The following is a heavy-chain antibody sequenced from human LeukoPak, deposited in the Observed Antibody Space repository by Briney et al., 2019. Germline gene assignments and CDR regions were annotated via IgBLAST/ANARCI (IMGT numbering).Heavy chain of an antibody. CDR1: GFTFSTYN. Sequence: PGGSLRLSCAASGFTFSTYNMNWVRQAPGKGLEWVSSISPDSSSIYYADSLRGRFTISRDNAKNSLYLQMNSLRAEDTAVYYCARDIAAAAADPHYFGGQGTLVAVSS. CDR2: ISPDSSSI. D-gene: IGHD6-13*01. J-gene: IGHJ4*02. CDR3: ARDIAAAAADPHYF. V-gene: IGHV3-21*01.